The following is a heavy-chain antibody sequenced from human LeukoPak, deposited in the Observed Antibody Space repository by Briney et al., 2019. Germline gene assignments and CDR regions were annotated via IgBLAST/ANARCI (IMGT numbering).Heavy chain of an antibody. V-gene: IGHV1-2*02. CDR2: ISPNNGGT. D-gene: IGHD3-10*01. J-gene: IGHJ4*02. CDR3: ARDSSHYGSGSYYNTYYFDY. CDR1: GYTFTGYY. Sequence: ASVKVSCKASGYTFTGYYIHWIRQAPGQGLEWMGWISPNNGGTKYAQKFQGRVTMTRDTSISTAYMELSRLRSDDTAVYYCARDSSHYGSGSYYNTYYFDYWGQGTLVTVSS.